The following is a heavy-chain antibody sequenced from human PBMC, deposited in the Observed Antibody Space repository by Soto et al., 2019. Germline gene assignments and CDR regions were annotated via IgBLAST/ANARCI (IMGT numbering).Heavy chain of an antibody. CDR3: ASTPTTDCSSTSSYYY. Sequence: GESLKISCKGSGYSFTSYWISWVRQMPGKGLEWMGRIDPSDSYTNYSPSFQGHVTISADKSISTAYLQWSSVKASDTAMYYCASTPTTDCSSTSSYYYWGQGTLVTVSS. V-gene: IGHV5-10-1*01. CDR1: GYSFTSYW. CDR2: IDPSDSYT. D-gene: IGHD2-2*01. J-gene: IGHJ4*02.